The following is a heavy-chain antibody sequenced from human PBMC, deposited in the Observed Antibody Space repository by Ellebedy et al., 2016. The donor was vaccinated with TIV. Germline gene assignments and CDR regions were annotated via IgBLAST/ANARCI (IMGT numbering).Heavy chain of an antibody. D-gene: IGHD1-26*01. CDR1: GASISSGGSH. Sequence: SETLSLXXAVSGASISSGGSHWTWVRHVPGQGLEWIGYIYASGRTFYNPSLKGRASISVDTSENRFSLKLDSVTVADTAVYYCARAYYGPDYWGQGTRVTVSS. CDR2: IYASGRT. J-gene: IGHJ4*02. CDR3: ARAYYGPDY. V-gene: IGHV4-31*11.